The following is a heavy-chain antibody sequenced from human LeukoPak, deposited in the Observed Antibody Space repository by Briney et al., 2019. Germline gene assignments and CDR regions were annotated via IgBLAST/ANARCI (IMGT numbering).Heavy chain of an antibody. CDR1: GFTFSSYA. CDR2: ISGSGGST. D-gene: IGHD3-10*01. Sequence: GGSLRLSCAASGFTFSSYAMSWVRQAPGKGLEWVSAISGSGGSTYYADSAKGRFTISRDNSKNTLYLQMNSLRAEDTAVYYCAPFTMVRGAAFDYWGQGTLVTVSS. CDR3: APFTMVRGAAFDY. V-gene: IGHV3-23*01. J-gene: IGHJ4*02.